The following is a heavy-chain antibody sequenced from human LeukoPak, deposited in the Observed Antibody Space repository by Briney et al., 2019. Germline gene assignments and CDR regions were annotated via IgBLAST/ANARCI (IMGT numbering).Heavy chain of an antibody. CDR2: ISDSGDNT. CDR1: GFTFSSYA. V-gene: IGHV3-23*01. J-gene: IGHJ6*02. CDR3: AKGTLGYCSSTSCYRPYYYYGMDV. Sequence: GGSLRLSCAASGFTFSSYAMSWVRQAPGKGLEWVSGISDSGDNTYYADSVKGRFTISRDNSKNTLYLQMNSLRAEDTAVYYCAKGTLGYCSSTSCYRPYYYYGMDVWGQGTTVTVSS. D-gene: IGHD2-2*02.